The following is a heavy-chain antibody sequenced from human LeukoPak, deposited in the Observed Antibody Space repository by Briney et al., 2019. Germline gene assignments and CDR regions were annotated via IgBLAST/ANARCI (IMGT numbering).Heavy chain of an antibody. Sequence: GESLRISCKGSGYSFTSYWISWVRQMPGKGLEWMGRIDPSDSYTNYSPSFQGHVTISADKSISTAYLQWSSLKASDTAMYYCARHWGYDSSGYDLDYWGQGTLVTVSS. D-gene: IGHD3-22*01. CDR1: GYSFTSYW. CDR3: ARHWGYDSSGYDLDY. CDR2: IDPSDSYT. J-gene: IGHJ4*02. V-gene: IGHV5-10-1*01.